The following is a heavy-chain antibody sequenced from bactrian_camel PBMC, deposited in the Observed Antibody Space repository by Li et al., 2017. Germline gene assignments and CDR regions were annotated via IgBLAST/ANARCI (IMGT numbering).Heavy chain of an antibody. Sequence: HVQLVESGGGSVQAGGSLRLSCTTSGFTSDDLEMGWYRQAPANRCELVSTISSNGHRYYADSVKDRFTISQDDAKNTVYLQMNNLKPEDTAMYYCAADVGSMSGDCQPNYWGQGTQVTVS. CDR1: GFTSDDLE. D-gene: IGHD7*01. CDR2: ISSNGHR. J-gene: IGHJ4*01. V-gene: IGHV3S63*01. CDR3: AADVGSMSGDCQPNY.